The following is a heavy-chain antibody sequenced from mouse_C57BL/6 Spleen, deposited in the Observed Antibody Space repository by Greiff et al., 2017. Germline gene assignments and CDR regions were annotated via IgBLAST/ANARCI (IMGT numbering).Heavy chain of an antibody. J-gene: IGHJ4*01. CDR1: GFSLTSYG. CDR3: AKRDDYEKNAMDY. D-gene: IGHD2-4*01. Sequence: VKLLESGPGLVQPSQSLSITCTVSGFSLTSYGVHWVRQSPGKGLEWLGVIWRGGSTDYNAAFMSRLSITKDNSKSQVFFKMNSLQADDTAIYYCAKRDDYEKNAMDYWGQGTSVTVSS. V-gene: IGHV2-5*01. CDR2: IWRGGST.